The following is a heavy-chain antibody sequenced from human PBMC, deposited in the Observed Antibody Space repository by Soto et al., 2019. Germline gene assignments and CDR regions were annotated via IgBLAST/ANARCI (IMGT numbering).Heavy chain of an antibody. CDR1: GFTFSSYE. D-gene: IGHD1-1*01. V-gene: IGHV3-48*03. Sequence: GGSLRLSCAASGFTFSSYEMNWVRQAPGKGLEWVSYISSSGSTIYYADSVKGRFTISRDKAKNSLYLQMNSLRAEDTAVYYCARSPNWNWLYFDYWGQGTLVTVS. J-gene: IGHJ4*02. CDR3: ARSPNWNWLYFDY. CDR2: ISSSGSTI.